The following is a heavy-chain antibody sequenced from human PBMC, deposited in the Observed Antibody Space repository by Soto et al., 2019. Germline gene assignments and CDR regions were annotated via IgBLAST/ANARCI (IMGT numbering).Heavy chain of an antibody. J-gene: IGHJ4*02. V-gene: IGHV2-5*02. CDR1: GFSLTTSGVG. D-gene: IGHD3-3*01. CDR3: AHRVLRTVFGLVTTTAIYFDF. CDR2: IYWDDDK. Sequence: QITLNESGPTQVKPRQTLTLTCTFSGFSLTTSGVGVGWILRSPGKARGGLELIYWDDDKRYSPSLKSRLTITKDTSKNQVVLTMADLDPADTATYYCAHRVLRTVFGLVTTTAIYFDFWGQGTPVAVSS.